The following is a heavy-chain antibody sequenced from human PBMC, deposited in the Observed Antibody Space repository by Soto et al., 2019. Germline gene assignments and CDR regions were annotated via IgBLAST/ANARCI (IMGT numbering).Heavy chain of an antibody. Sequence: ASVKVSCKASGYIFNRYSISWVRQAPGQGLEWMGWISAYNGDANYAQQLQGRVTLTTETSTSTAYMELRNLRSDDTAMYYCARDHAGSGWFRFDYWGQGTLVTVSS. D-gene: IGHD6-19*01. CDR3: ARDHAGSGWFRFDY. CDR1: GYIFNRYS. J-gene: IGHJ4*02. CDR2: ISAYNGDA. V-gene: IGHV1-18*01.